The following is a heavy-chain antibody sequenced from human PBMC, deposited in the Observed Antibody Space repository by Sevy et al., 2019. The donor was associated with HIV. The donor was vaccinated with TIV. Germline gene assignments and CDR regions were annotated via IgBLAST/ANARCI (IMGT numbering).Heavy chain of an antibody. Sequence: SETLSLTCTVSGGSISSSSYYWGWIRQPPGKGLEWIGSIYYSGSTYYNPSLKSRVTISVDTSKNQFSLKLSSVTAADTAVYYCARGYGSSVPQTYYYGMDVWGQGTTVTVSS. V-gene: IGHV4-39*01. CDR1: GGSISSSSYY. CDR3: ARGYGSSVPQTYYYGMDV. CDR2: IYYSGST. J-gene: IGHJ6*02. D-gene: IGHD6-19*01.